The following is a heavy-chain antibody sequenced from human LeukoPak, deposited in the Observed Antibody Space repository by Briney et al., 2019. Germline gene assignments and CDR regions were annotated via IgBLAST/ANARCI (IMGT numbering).Heavy chain of an antibody. CDR3: ARDPGYYYDSSGYPDY. CDR2: IWYDGSNK. V-gene: IGHV3-33*01. J-gene: IGHJ4*02. Sequence: GRSLRLSCAASGFTFSSYGMHWVRQAPGKGLEWVAVIWYDGSNKYYADSVKGRFTISRDNSKNTLYLRMNSLRAEDTAVYYCARDPGYYYDSSGYPDYWGQGTLVTVSS. CDR1: GFTFSSYG. D-gene: IGHD3-22*01.